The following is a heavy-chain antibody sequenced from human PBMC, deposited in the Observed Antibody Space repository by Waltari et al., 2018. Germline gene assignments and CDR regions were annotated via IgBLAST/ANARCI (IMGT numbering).Heavy chain of an antibody. CDR3: ARVVGAYSSGWYDY. Sequence: EVQLVESGGGLVQPGGSLRLSCAASGFTFSSYWMHWVRQASGKGLVGVSRVNPDGSGTTYADSVKGRFTISRDNAKNTLHLQMNSLRAEDTAVYYCARVVGAYSSGWYDYWGQGTLVTVSS. CDR1: GFTFSSYW. D-gene: IGHD6-19*01. J-gene: IGHJ4*02. V-gene: IGHV3-74*01. CDR2: VNPDGSGT.